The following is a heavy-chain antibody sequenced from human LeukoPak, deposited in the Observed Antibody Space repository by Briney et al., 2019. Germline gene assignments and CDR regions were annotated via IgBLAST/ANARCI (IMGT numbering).Heavy chain of an antibody. CDR2: IIPIFGIA. Sequence: SVKVSCKASGGTFSSYAISWVRQAPGQGLEWMGRIIPIFGIANYAQKFQGRVTITADKSTSTAYMELSSLKSEDTAVYYCARDSLEYGDQNPNYYYYGMDVWGQGTTVTVSS. J-gene: IGHJ6*02. CDR1: GGTFSSYA. CDR3: ARDSLEYGDQNPNYYYYGMDV. V-gene: IGHV1-69*04. D-gene: IGHD4-17*01.